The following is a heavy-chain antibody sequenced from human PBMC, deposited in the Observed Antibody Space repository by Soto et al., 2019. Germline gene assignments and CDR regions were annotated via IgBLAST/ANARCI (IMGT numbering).Heavy chain of an antibody. D-gene: IGHD6-25*01. CDR3: ATRAGAPAD. J-gene: IGHJ4*02. V-gene: IGHV3-7*01. CDR1: GFTFNTYW. Sequence: EVQLVESGGGLVQPGGSLRLSCVVSGFTFNTYWMTWIRQAPGKGLEWVANINEDGNKQNYVDSVRGRLTISRDNAKTSLYLQMNSLRVEDTAVYYGATRAGAPADWGQGTLVTVSS. CDR2: INEDGNKQ.